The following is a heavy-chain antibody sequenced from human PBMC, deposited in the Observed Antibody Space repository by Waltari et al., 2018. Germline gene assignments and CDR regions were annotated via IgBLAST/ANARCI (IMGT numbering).Heavy chain of an antibody. CDR3: ATNPGEMYSSSFGYYYYYYMDV. Sequence: VHGKPSQTLSLTCTVSGGSISSGGYYWSWIRQHPGKGLEWIGYIYYSGSTYYNPSLKSRVTISVDTSKNQFSLKLSSVTAADTAVYYCATNPGEMYSSSFGYYYYYYMDVWGKGTTVTVSS. D-gene: IGHD6-6*01. CDR1: GGSISSGGYY. J-gene: IGHJ6*03. CDR2: IYYSGST. V-gene: IGHV4-31*03.